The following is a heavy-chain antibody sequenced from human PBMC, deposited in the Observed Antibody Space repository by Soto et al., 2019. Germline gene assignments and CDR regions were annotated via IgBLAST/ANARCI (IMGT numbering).Heavy chain of an antibody. Sequence: SETLSLTCAVYGGSFSGYYWSWIRQPPGKGLEWIGGINHSGSTNYNPSLKSRVTISVDTSKNQFSLKLSSVTAADTAVYYCARGFGLRSLEWLLRPGFDPWGQGTLVTVSS. V-gene: IGHV4-34*01. D-gene: IGHD3-3*01. CDR3: ARGFGLRSLEWLLRPGFDP. J-gene: IGHJ5*02. CDR2: INHSGST. CDR1: GGSFSGYY.